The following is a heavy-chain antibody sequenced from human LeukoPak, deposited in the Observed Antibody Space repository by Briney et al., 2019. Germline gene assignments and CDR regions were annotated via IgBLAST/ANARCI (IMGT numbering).Heavy chain of an antibody. Sequence: SETLSLTCTVSGGSISSYYWSWIRQPPGNGLEWIGYIYYSGSTYYNPSLKSRVTISVDTSTNQFSLKLRSVTAADTAVYYCARGRDGYNYRFFDYWGQGTLVTVSS. V-gene: IGHV4-59*01. CDR1: GGSISSYY. D-gene: IGHD5-24*01. CDR3: ARGRDGYNYRFFDY. J-gene: IGHJ4*02. CDR2: IYYSGST.